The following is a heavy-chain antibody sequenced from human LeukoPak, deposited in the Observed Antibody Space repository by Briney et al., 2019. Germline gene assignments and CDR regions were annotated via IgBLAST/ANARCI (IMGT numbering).Heavy chain of an antibody. D-gene: IGHD4-17*01. CDR1: GFSFPNYA. V-gene: IGHV3-23*01. CDR3: AKDQDYGDYFDY. Sequence: PGGSLRLSCAASGFSFPNYAMAWVRQAPGKGLEWVSTINPARNTYYADSVKGRFTISRDNSKNTLYLQMNSLRAEDTAVYYCAKDQDYGDYFDYWSQGTLVTVSS. J-gene: IGHJ4*02. CDR2: INPARNT.